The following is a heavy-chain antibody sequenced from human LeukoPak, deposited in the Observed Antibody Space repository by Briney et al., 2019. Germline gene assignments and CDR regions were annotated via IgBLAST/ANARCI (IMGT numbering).Heavy chain of an antibody. V-gene: IGHV3-30*02. CDR3: AKDHGTGFSFDY. CDR1: GFTFSSYG. J-gene: IGHJ4*02. D-gene: IGHD3-10*01. CDR2: IRYGGSNK. Sequence: GGSLRLSCAASGFTFSSYGMHWVRQAPGKGLEWVAFIRYGGSNKYYADSVKGRFTISRDNSKNTLYLQMNSLRAEDTAVYYCAKDHGTGFSFDYWGQGTLVTVSS.